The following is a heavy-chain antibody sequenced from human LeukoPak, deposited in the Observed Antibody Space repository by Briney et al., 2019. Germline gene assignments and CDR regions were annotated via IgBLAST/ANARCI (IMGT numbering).Heavy chain of an antibody. J-gene: IGHJ1*01. CDR1: GGTFSNYA. V-gene: IGHV1-69*05. CDR3: ARGPYRGKMTEYFQH. D-gene: IGHD4-23*01. CDR2: IIPIFGTA. Sequence: SVKVSCKASGGTFSNYAISWVRQAPGQGLEWMGGIIPIFGTANYAQKFQGRVTITTDESTSTAYMELSSLRSEDTAVYYCARGPYRGKMTEYFQHWGQGTLVTVSS.